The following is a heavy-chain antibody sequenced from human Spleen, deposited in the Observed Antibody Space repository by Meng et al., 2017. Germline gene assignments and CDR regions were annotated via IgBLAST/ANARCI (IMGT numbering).Heavy chain of an antibody. V-gene: IGHV4-34*01. J-gene: IGHJ4*02. D-gene: IGHD3-16*02. CDR2: INHSGST. CDR1: GGSFSDYY. Sequence: GSLRLSCVVSGGSFSDYYWSWIRQPPGKGLEWIGEINHSGSTNYNPSLRSRVTLSEDTSKNQFSLKLSSVTAADSAVYYCARGGLPKNTFYDYVWGSYRSYFDYWGQGTLVTVSS. CDR3: ARGGLPKNTFYDYVWGSYRSYFDY.